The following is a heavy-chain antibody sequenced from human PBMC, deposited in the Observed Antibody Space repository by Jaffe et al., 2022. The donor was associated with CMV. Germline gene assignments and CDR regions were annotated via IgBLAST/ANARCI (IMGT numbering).Heavy chain of an antibody. D-gene: IGHD4-17*01. CDR2: IYWNDDK. CDR1: GFSLSTSGVG. CDR3: AHSTGYGEDEPLVRPYYYYYGMDV. Sequence: QITLKESGPTLVKPTQTLTLTCTFSGFSLSTSGVGVGWIRQPPGKALEWLALIYWNDDKRYSPSLKSRLTITKDTSKNQVVLTMTNMDPVDTATYYCAHSTGYGEDEPLVRPYYYYYGMDVWGQGTTVTVSS. J-gene: IGHJ6*02. V-gene: IGHV2-5*01.